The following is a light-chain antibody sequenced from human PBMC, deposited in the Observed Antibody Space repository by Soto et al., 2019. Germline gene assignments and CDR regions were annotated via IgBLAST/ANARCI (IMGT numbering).Light chain of an antibody. Sequence: EIVLTQSPGPLSLSPGEGATLSCRASQSVTRSYLAWYQQKPGEAPRLLIYGASISATGIPDRLSGSGSGKDYTLTISRLEPEDLAVYYCQQYDSSRTVGEGTKVQL. CDR2: GAS. V-gene: IGKV3-20*01. CDR1: QSVTRSY. CDR3: QQYDSSRT. J-gene: IGKJ1*01.